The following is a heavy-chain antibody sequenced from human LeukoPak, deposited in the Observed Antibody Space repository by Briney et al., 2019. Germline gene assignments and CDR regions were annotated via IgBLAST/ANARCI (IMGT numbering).Heavy chain of an antibody. D-gene: IGHD3-9*01. V-gene: IGHV1-18*01. J-gene: IGHJ4*02. Sequence: GASVKVSCKASGYTFTSYGISWVRQAPGQGLEWMGWISAYNGNTNYAQKLQGGVTMTTDTSTSTAYMELRSLRSDDTAVYYCARLKTYYDILTGYPTYYFDYWGQGTLVTVSS. CDR1: GYTFTSYG. CDR2: ISAYNGNT. CDR3: ARLKTYYDILTGYPTYYFDY.